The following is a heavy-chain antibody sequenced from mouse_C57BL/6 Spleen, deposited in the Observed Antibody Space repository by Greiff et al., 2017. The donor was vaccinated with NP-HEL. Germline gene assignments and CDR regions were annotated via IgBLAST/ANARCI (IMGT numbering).Heavy chain of an antibody. V-gene: IGHV1-59*01. Sequence: QVQLQQPGAELVRPGTSVKLSCKASGYTFTSYWMHWVKQRPGQGLEWIGVIDPSDSYTNYNQKFKGKATVTVDTSSSTAYMQLSSLTSEDSAVYYCARKDGYPAWFAYWGQGTLVTVSA. CDR2: IDPSDSYT. CDR3: ARKDGYPAWFAY. J-gene: IGHJ3*01. D-gene: IGHD2-3*01. CDR1: GYTFTSYW.